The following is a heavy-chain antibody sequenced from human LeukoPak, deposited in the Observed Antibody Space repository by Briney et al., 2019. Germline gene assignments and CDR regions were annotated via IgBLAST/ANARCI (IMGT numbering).Heavy chain of an antibody. D-gene: IGHD1-26*01. CDR3: AKDSPVATW. CDR1: GFTFSSYA. V-gene: IGHV3-23*01. Sequence: GGSLRLSCAASGFTFSSYAMNWVRQAPGKGLEWVSSITPSGDGTYYAASVKGRFTISRDNSKNTLYLQMDSLRADDTAKYYCAKDSPVATWWGQGTLVTVSS. J-gene: IGHJ4*02. CDR2: ITPSGDGT.